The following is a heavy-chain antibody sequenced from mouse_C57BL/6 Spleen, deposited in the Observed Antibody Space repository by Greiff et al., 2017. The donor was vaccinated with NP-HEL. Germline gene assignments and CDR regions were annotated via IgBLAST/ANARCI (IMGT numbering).Heavy chain of an antibody. CDR3: TSYYYGSSYGGYFDY. CDR2: IDPETGGT. D-gene: IGHD1-1*01. CDR1: GYTFTDYE. J-gene: IGHJ2*01. V-gene: IGHV1-15*01. Sequence: QVQLQQSGAELVRPGASVTLSCKASGYTFTDYEMHWVKQTPVHGLEWIGAIDPETGGTAYNQKFKGKAILTADKSSSTAYMELRSLTSEDSAVYYCTSYYYGSSYGGYFDYWGQGTTLTVSS.